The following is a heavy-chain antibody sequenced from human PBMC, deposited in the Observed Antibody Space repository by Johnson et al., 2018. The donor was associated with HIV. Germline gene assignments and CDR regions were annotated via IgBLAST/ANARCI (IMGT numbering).Heavy chain of an antibody. J-gene: IGHJ3*02. Sequence: EVQLVESGGGLVQPGRSLRLSCAASGFTFDDYAMHWVRQATGKGLEWVSVIGTAGDTYYPGSVKGRFTISRENAKNSLYLQMNSLRAEDTAVYYCAKWGSGSYPDAFDIWGQGTMVTVSS. V-gene: IGHV3-13*01. D-gene: IGHD1-26*01. CDR2: IGTAGDT. CDR3: AKWGSGSYPDAFDI. CDR1: GFTFDDYA.